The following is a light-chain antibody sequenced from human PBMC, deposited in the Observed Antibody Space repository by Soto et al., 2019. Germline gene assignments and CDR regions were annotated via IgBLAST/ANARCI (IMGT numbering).Light chain of an antibody. CDR3: QQYGSSSWT. CDR2: GAS. CDR1: QSVRGN. J-gene: IGKJ1*01. Sequence: EIVMTQSPATLSVSPGERATLSCRASQSVRGNLAWYQQRPGQAPRLLIYGASSRATGIPDRFSGSGSGTEFTLTISRLEPEDFAVYYCQQYGSSSWTFGQGTKVDIK. V-gene: IGKV3-20*01.